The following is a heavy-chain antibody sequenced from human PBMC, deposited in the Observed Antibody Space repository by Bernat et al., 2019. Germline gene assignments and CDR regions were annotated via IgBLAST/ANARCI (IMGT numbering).Heavy chain of an antibody. CDR3: ARDQYSSTWEPFDC. CDR1: GLTFSSHW. Sequence: EVQLVESGGGLVQPGWSLRLSCAASGLTFSSHWMHWVRQAPGKGLVWVSRINSDGSSTSYADSVKGRFTISRDNAKNTLFLQMTSLRAEDTAVYYCARDQYSSTWEPFDCWGQGTLVTVSS. D-gene: IGHD6-13*01. V-gene: IGHV3-74*01. CDR2: INSDGSST. J-gene: IGHJ4*02.